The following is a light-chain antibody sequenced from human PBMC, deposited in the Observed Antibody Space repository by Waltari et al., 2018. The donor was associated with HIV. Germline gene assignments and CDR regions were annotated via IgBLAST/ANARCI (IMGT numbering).Light chain of an antibody. J-gene: IGKJ4*01. CDR1: QGITNA. CDR3: QQFQTFPLT. Sequence: AIQLTQSSSSLSASVGGRVTITCRTSQGITNAIAWYQQRPGKPPKLLIYEASNLDSGVPSRYSGSGSGTDFTLTISSLQPEDFATYYCQQFQTFPLTFGGGTNIEIK. V-gene: IGKV1-13*02. CDR2: EAS.